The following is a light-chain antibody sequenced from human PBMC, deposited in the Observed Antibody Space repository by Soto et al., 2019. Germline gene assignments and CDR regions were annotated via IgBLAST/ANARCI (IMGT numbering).Light chain of an antibody. J-gene: IGLJ3*02. Sequence: QSALTQPPSASGSPGQSVTISCTGTSSDIGRYNYVSWYQQHPGKAPKLMIYEVNKRPSGVPDRFSGSKSGNTASLTVSGLQADDEADYYCSSYAGRNEVFGGGTKVTVL. CDR3: SSYAGRNEV. CDR1: SSDIGRYNY. CDR2: EVN. V-gene: IGLV2-8*01.